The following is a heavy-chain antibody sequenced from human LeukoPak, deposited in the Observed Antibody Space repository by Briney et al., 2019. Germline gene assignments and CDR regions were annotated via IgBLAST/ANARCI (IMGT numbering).Heavy chain of an antibody. J-gene: IGHJ4*02. D-gene: IGHD2-2*01. CDR3: ARRCSSTSCPLDY. CDR2: ICARGGT. V-gene: IGHV4-4*09. Sequence: SETLSLTCTVSGDSISTFYWTWIRQPPGKELEWIGHICARGGTSYNPSLKSRLTISVDTSKNQFSLKLSSVTAADTAVYYCARRCSSTSCPLDYWGQGTLVTVSS. CDR1: GDSISTFY.